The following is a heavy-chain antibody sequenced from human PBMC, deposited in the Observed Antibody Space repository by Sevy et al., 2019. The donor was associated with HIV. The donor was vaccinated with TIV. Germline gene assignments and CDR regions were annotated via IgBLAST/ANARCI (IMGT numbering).Heavy chain of an antibody. CDR1: GYTFNGYY. D-gene: IGHD2-2*01. Sequence: ASVKVSCKASGYTFNGYYMQWVRQAPGQGLEWIGWINPYGGGTDYAQKFQGRVTMTRDTSISTAYMELSRLRSDDTAIYYCARDNDYCTSASCPLYGMDVWGQGTTVTVSS. CDR2: INPYGGGT. CDR3: ARDNDYCTSASCPLYGMDV. J-gene: IGHJ6*02. V-gene: IGHV1-2*02.